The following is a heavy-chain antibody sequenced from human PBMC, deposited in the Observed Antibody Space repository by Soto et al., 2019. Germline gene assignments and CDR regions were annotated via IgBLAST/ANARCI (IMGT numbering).Heavy chain of an antibody. Sequence: PGGSLRLSCAASGFAFSAYYMSWIRQAPGKGLEWLSYISDSGTTVYYADSVKGRFTISRDNAKNSLYLQMNSLRVEDMALYYCIKESNPGGLDYWGRGTLVTVSS. D-gene: IGHD4-4*01. CDR3: IKESNPGGLDY. V-gene: IGHV3-11*01. CDR1: GFAFSAYY. J-gene: IGHJ4*02. CDR2: ISDSGTTV.